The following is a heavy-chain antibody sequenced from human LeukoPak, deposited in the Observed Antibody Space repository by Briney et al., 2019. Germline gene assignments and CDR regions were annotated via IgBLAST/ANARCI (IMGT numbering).Heavy chain of an antibody. CDR1: GGSISSGGYY. D-gene: IGHD1-26*01. CDR2: IYYSGST. J-gene: IGHJ5*02. Sequence: SETLSLTCTVSGGSISSGGYYWSWIRQHRGKGLEWIGYIYYSGSTYYNPSLKSRVTISVDTSKNQFSLKLSSVTAADTAVYYCARYSGSYSYWFDPWGQGTLVTVSS. V-gene: IGHV4-31*03. CDR3: ARYSGSYSYWFDP.